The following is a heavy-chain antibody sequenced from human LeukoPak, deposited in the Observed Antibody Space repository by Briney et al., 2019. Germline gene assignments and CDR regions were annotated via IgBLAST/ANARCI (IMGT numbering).Heavy chain of an antibody. Sequence: KPGGSLRLSCAASGFTFSNYWVSWFRQAPGQGLEWVSSISSSSSYIYYADSVKGRFTISRDNAKNSLYLQMNSLRAEDTAVYYCARGLGELLNCWFDPWGQGTLVTVSS. V-gene: IGHV3-21*01. J-gene: IGHJ5*02. CDR1: GFTFSNYW. CDR2: ISSSSSYI. D-gene: IGHD3-10*01. CDR3: ARGLGELLNCWFDP.